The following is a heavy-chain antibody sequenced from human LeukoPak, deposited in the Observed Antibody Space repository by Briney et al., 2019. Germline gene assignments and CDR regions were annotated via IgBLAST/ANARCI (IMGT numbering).Heavy chain of an antibody. CDR1: GYTFTGYY. CDR2: INPNSGGT. Sequence: ASVKASCKASGYTFTGYYMHWVRQAPGQGLEWMGWINPNSGGTNYAQKFQGRVTMTRDTSISTAYMELSRLRSDDTAVYYCARGLAVVVPAAMGYWGQGTLVTVSS. J-gene: IGHJ4*02. CDR3: ARGLAVVVPAAMGY. D-gene: IGHD2-2*01. V-gene: IGHV1-2*02.